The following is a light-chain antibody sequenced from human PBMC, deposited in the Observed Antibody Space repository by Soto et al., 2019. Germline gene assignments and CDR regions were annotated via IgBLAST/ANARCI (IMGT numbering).Light chain of an antibody. V-gene: IGKV3-11*01. Sequence: EIEFTQPPSTLSSFPRSTVTLSCMASPYINSRMAWVQQRPCQSPRFXHSQASPRAAGSPARFSASGSETDFTRTVSDGQPEDFALYYGHQRQSWPRTFGQGTKVDIK. J-gene: IGKJ1*01. CDR1: PYINSR. CDR2: QAS. CDR3: HQRQSWPRT.